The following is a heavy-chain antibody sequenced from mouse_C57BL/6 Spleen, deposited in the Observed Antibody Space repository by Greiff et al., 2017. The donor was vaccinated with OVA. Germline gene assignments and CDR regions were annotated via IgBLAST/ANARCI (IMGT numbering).Heavy chain of an antibody. J-gene: IGHJ3*01. D-gene: IGHD2-4*01. Sequence: EVMLVESGEGLVKPGGSLKLSCAASGFTFSSYAMSWVRQTPEKRLEWVAYISSGGDYIYYADTVKGRFTISRDNARNTLYLQMSSLKSEDTAMYYCTRGGYDSFAYWGQGTLVTVSA. CDR1: GFTFSSYA. CDR2: ISSGGDYI. V-gene: IGHV5-9-1*02. CDR3: TRGGYDSFAY.